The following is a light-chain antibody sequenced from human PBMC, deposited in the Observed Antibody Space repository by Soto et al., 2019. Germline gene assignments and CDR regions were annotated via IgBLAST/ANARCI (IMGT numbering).Light chain of an antibody. V-gene: IGKV1-33*01. CDR2: DAS. Sequence: DIQMTQSPSSLSASVGDRVTITCQASQDISNYLNWYQQKPGKAPKLLIYDASNLETGVPSRFIGSGSGTDFTFTIISLQPEDIATYYCQQYDNLPSITFGQGTRLDFK. CDR3: QQYDNLPSIT. J-gene: IGKJ5*01. CDR1: QDISNY.